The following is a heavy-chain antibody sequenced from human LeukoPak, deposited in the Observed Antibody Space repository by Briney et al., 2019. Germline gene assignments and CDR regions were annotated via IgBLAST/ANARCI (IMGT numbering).Heavy chain of an antibody. CDR1: GGSIRFFY. CDR3: ARDSGYSSSWYAFDI. D-gene: IGHD6-13*01. V-gene: IGHV4-59*01. CDR2: IYSSGST. J-gene: IGHJ3*02. Sequence: SETLSLTCSVSGGSIRFFYWSWIRQPPGKGLEWIGYIYSSGSTNYSPSLKSRVTMSLDTSKNHFSLNLSSVTAADTAMYYCARDSGYSSSWYAFDIWSQGTIVTVS.